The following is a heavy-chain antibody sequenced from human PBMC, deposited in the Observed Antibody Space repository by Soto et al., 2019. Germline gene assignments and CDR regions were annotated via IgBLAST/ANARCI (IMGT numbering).Heavy chain of an antibody. CDR1: GGSISSSSYY. D-gene: IGHD3-16*02. V-gene: IGHV4-39*01. CDR2: IYYSGST. Sequence: SETLSLTCTVSGGSISSSSYYWGWIRQPPGKGLEWIGSIYYSGSTYYNPSLKSRVTISVDTSKNQFSLKLSSVTAADTAVYYCARHLTYKTYYDYIWGSYHSKETHDAFDIWGQGTMVTVSS. J-gene: IGHJ3*02. CDR3: ARHLTYKTYYDYIWGSYHSKETHDAFDI.